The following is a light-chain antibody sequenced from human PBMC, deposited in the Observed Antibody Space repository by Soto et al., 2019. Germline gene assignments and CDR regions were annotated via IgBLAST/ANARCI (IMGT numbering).Light chain of an antibody. CDR1: QSISIS. V-gene: IGKV1-39*01. CDR2: GAS. CDR3: QQYEKWPPSIT. J-gene: IGKJ5*01. Sequence: QMRRSPASRSASAVDRVALTSLSGQSISISLNLYQLKPGKAPNLLMYGASYLKSGVPTRFSGSGSGTDFTLTISSLQSEDFAVYYCQQYEKWPPSITFGQGTRLEIK.